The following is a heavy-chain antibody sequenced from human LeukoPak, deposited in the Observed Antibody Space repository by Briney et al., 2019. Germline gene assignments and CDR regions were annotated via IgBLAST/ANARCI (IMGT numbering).Heavy chain of an antibody. CDR3: AREKIAYYDNSGRGWFDP. J-gene: IGHJ5*02. CDR2: IYTSGST. Sequence: SETLSLTCTVSGGSISSGSYSWSWIRQPAGKGLEWIGRIYTSGSTNYNPSLKIRVTISVDTSKKQFSLKLSSVTAADTAVYYCAREKIAYYDNSGRGWFDPWGQGTLVTVSS. CDR1: GGSISSGSYS. D-gene: IGHD3-22*01. V-gene: IGHV4-61*02.